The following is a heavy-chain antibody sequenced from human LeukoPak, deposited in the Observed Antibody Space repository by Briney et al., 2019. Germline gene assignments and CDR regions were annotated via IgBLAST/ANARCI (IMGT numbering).Heavy chain of an antibody. CDR3: ARGMATIHDAFDI. CDR2: IIPIFGTA. J-gene: IGHJ3*02. CDR1: GCTFSSYA. Sequence: SVKVSCKASGCTFSSYAISWVRQAPGQGLEWMGGIIPIFGTANYAQKFQGRVTITADKSTSTAYMELSSLRSEDTAVYYCARGMATIHDAFDIWGQGTMVTVSS. D-gene: IGHD5-24*01. V-gene: IGHV1-69*06.